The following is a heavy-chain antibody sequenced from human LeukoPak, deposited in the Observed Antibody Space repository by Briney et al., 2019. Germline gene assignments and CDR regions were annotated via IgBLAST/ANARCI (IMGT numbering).Heavy chain of an antibody. CDR1: GYSFTSYW. D-gene: IGHD1-20*01. Sequence: GESLKISCKGSGYSFTSYWIGWVRQMPGKGLEWMGIICPGDSDTRYSPSFQGQVTISADKSISTAYLQWSSLKAADTATYYCARIPSSITTGEDYYYGMDVWGQGTTVTVSS. V-gene: IGHV5-51*01. J-gene: IGHJ6*02. CDR3: ARIPSSITTGEDYYYGMDV. CDR2: ICPGDSDT.